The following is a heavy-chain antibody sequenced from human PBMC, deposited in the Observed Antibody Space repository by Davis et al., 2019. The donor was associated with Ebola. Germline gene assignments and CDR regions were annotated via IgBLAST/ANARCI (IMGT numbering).Heavy chain of an antibody. CDR2: INHSGST. Sequence: SETLSPTCPVYGGSFSGYYWSWIRQPPGKGLEWIGEINHSGSTNYNPSLKSPVTISVETSKNQFSLKLSSVTAADTAVYYCARVPTYYYFWSGYYRANGNWFDPWGQGTLVTVSS. D-gene: IGHD3-3*01. V-gene: IGHV4-34*01. J-gene: IGHJ5*02. CDR1: GGSFSGYY. CDR3: ARVPTYYYFWSGYYRANGNWFDP.